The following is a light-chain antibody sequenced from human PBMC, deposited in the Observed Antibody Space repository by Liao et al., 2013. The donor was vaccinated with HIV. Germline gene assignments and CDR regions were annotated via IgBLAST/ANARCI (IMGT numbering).Light chain of an antibody. V-gene: IGLV3-1*01. Sequence: SYELTQPPSVSVSPGQTASITCSGDNLGDKYACWYQQKPGQSPVLVMYQDNKRPSGIPERFSGSNSGNTATLTISRVEAGDEADYYCQVWDSSSDHLWVFGGGTKLTVL. J-gene: IGLJ3*02. CDR3: QVWDSSSDHLWV. CDR2: QDN. CDR1: NLGDKY.